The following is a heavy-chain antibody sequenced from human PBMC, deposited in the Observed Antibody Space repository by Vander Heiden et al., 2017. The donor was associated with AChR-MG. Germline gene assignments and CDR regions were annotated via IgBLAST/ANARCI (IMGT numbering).Heavy chain of an antibody. CDR1: GGSISSYY. CDR3: ARDLEI. J-gene: IGHJ4*02. V-gene: IGHV4-59*01. Sequence: QVQLQESGPGLVKPSETLSLTCTVSGGSISSYYWSWIRQPPGKGLEWIGYIYYSGSTNYNPSLKSRVTISVDTSKNQFSLKLSSVTAADTAVYYCARDLEIWGQGTLVTVSS. CDR2: IYYSGST.